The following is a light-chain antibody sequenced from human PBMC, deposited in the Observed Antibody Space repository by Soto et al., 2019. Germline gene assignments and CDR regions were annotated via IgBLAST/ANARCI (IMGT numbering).Light chain of an antibody. Sequence: QSALTQPASVSGSPGQSITISCTGTSSDVGGYNYVSWYQQIPGKAPKLMIYDVSNRPSGVSNRFSGSKSGNTASLTISGLQAEDEADYYCSSYTSSSTLGVFGTGTKVTVL. CDR3: SSYTSSSTLGV. J-gene: IGLJ1*01. V-gene: IGLV2-14*01. CDR2: DVS. CDR1: SSDVGGYNY.